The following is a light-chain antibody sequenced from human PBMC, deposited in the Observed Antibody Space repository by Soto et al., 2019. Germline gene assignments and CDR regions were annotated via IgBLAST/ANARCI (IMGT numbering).Light chain of an antibody. Sequence: EIVLTQSPGTLSLSPGERATLSCRASQSVSSSYLAWYQQKPGQAPRLLIYGASSRATGIRDRFSGSGSGRDFTLTIIRLEPEDFAVYYCQRYGSSSYTFGQGTKLEIK. CDR2: GAS. V-gene: IGKV3-20*01. CDR3: QRYGSSSYT. CDR1: QSVSSSY. J-gene: IGKJ2*01.